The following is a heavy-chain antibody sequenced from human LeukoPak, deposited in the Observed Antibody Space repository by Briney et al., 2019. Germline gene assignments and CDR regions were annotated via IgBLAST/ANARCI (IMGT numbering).Heavy chain of an antibody. V-gene: IGHV3-7*01. J-gene: IGHJ4*02. Sequence: GGSLRLSCAASGFTFSSYWMSWVRQAPGKGLEWVANIKQDGSEKYYVDSVKGRFTISRDNAKNSLYLQMNSLRAEDTAVYYCARAGGSSGWYPFDYWGQGTLVTVSS. D-gene: IGHD6-19*01. CDR1: GFTFSSYW. CDR2: IKQDGSEK. CDR3: ARAGGSSGWYPFDY.